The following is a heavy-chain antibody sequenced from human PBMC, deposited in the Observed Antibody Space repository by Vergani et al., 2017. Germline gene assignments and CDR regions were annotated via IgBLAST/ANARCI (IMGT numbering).Heavy chain of an antibody. V-gene: IGHV3-11*05. CDR1: GFTFSDYY. J-gene: IGHJ5*02. D-gene: IGHD6-13*01. CDR2: ISSSSSYT. Sequence: QVQLVESGGGVVQPGRSLRLSCAASGFTFSDYYMSWIRQAPGKGLEWVSYISSSSSYTNYADSVKGRFTISRDNAKNSLYLQMNSLRAEDTAVYYCAREPRYGSNHWGQGTLVTVSS. CDR3: AREPRYGSNH.